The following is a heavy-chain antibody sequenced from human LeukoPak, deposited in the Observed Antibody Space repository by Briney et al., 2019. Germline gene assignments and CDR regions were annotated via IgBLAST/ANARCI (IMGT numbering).Heavy chain of an antibody. D-gene: IGHD3-10*01. Sequence: GASVKVSCKASGGTFSSYAISWVRQAPGQGLEWMGWMNPNSGNTGYAQKFQGRVTMTRNTSISTAYMELSSLRSEDTAVYYCARGTVLLWFGEPWGQGTLVTVSS. CDR2: MNPNSGNT. CDR3: ARGTVLLWFGEP. J-gene: IGHJ4*02. CDR1: GGTFSSYA. V-gene: IGHV1-8*02.